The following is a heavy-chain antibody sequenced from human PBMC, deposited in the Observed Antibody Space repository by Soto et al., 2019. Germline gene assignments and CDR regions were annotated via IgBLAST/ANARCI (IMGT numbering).Heavy chain of an antibody. V-gene: IGHV2-5*02. CDR1: GSSLSSSGMG. CDR3: AHALGGGSSSYFDC. D-gene: IGHD3-16*01. Sequence: QITLKESGPPLVKPTQTLTLTCTFSGSSLSSSGMGVGRIRQPPGKALEWLAVIYWDDDKRYSPSLNSRITITKDTSKNQEVLTMANMDPVDTATYYCAHALGGGSSSYFDCWGQGTLVTVSS. CDR2: IYWDDDK. J-gene: IGHJ4*02.